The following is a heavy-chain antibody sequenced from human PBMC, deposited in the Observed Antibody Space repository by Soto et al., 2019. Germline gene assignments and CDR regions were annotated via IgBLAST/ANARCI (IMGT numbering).Heavy chain of an antibody. CDR1: GYTFTGYY. J-gene: IGHJ5*02. Sequence: ASVKVSCTASGYTFTGYYMHWVRQAPGQGLEWMGWINPNSGGTNYAQKFQGWVTMTRDTSISTAYMELSRLRSDDTAVYYCAREHTSPGGITGTTAWFDPWGQGTLVTVSS. D-gene: IGHD1-7*01. V-gene: IGHV1-2*04. CDR2: INPNSGGT. CDR3: AREHTSPGGITGTTAWFDP.